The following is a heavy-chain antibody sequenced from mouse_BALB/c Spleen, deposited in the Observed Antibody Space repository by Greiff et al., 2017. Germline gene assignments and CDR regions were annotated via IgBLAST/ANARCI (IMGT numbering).Heavy chain of an antibody. CDR3: ARRAKQGTWFAY. CDR2: INPGSGGT. Sequence: QVQLQQSGAELVRPGTSVKVSCKASGYAFTNYLIEWVKQRPGQGLEWIGVINPGSGGTNYNEKFKGKATLTADKSSSNAYMQLSSLTSDDSAVYYCARRAKQGTWFAYWGQGTLVTVSA. V-gene: IGHV1-54*01. D-gene: IGHD3-3*01. CDR1: GYAFTNYL. J-gene: IGHJ3*01.